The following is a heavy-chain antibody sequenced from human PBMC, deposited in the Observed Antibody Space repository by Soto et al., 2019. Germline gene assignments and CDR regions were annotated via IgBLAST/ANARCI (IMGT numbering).Heavy chain of an antibody. V-gene: IGHV3-48*03. CDR3: ATSRYYDSSGYFF. J-gene: IGHJ4*02. CDR2: ISSSGSTI. Sequence: VGSLRLSCAASGFTFSSYEMNWVRQAPGKGLEWVSYISSSGSTIYYADSVKGRFTISRDNAKNSLYLQMNSLRAEDTAVYYCATSRYYDSSGYFFWGQGTLVTVSS. D-gene: IGHD3-22*01. CDR1: GFTFSSYE.